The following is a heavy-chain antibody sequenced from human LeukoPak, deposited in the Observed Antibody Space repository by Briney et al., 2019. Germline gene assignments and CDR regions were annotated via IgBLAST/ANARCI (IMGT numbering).Heavy chain of an antibody. CDR2: IFYSGST. D-gene: IGHD3-22*01. CDR3: ARGEDRSGYRTDF. Sequence: PSETLSLTCTVSGGSISSTNFQWGWIRQPPGKGLEWIGSIFYSGSTYYNNPSLKSRLTISVDTSKNQFSLKLSSVTAADTAVYYCARGEDRSGYRTDFWGQGTLVTVSS. CDR1: GGSISSTNFQ. V-gene: IGHV4-39*07. J-gene: IGHJ4*02.